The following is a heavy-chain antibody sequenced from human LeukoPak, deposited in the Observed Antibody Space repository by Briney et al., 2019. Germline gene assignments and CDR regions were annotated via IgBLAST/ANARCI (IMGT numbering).Heavy chain of an antibody. CDR2: ISPDGTIT. CDR3: VSDSGTRSGGAX. D-gene: IGHD1-26*01. Sequence: GGSLRLSCAASGFSLKTFWIHWIRQAPGGIRVWVSRISPDGTITTYADSVKGRFAISRDNAKNTLYLQLNRLRADDSAIYYCVSDSGTRSGGAXWGQGTLVTV. J-gene: IGHJ4*02. V-gene: IGHV3-74*01. CDR1: GFSLKTFW.